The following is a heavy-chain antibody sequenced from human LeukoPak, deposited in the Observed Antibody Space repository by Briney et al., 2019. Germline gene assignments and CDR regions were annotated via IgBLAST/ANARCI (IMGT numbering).Heavy chain of an antibody. CDR2: IIPIFGTA. V-gene: IGHV1-69*05. CDR3: ARMEVYYYYYMDV. Sequence: GASVKVSCKASGGTFSSYAISWVRQAPGQVLEWMGGIIPIFGTANYAQKFQGGVTITTDESTSTAYMELSSLRSEDTAVYYCARMEVYYYYYMDVWGKGTTVTVSS. J-gene: IGHJ6*03. D-gene: IGHD3-3*01. CDR1: GGTFSSYA.